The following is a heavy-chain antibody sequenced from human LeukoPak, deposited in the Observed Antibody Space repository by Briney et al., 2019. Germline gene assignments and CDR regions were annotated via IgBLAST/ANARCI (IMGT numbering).Heavy chain of an antibody. D-gene: IGHD3-22*01. J-gene: IGHJ4*02. CDR1: GYTFTSYG. CDR3: ARDAYYYNSSGYISADY. V-gene: IGHV1-18*01. Sequence: ASVKVSCKSSGYTFTSYGISWVRQAPGQGLEWMGWISAYNGNTNYAQKLQGRVTLTRDTSPITASIEQRSLRSEDTRVYFCARDAYYYNSSGYISADYWGQGTLVTVSS. CDR2: ISAYNGNT.